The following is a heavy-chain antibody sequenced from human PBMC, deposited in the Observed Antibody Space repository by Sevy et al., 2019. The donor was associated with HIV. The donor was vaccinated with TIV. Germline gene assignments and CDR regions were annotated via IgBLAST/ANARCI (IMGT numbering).Heavy chain of an antibody. Sequence: ASVKVYCKASGYTFTSYYMHWVRQAPGQGLEWMGIINPSGGSTSYAQKFQGRVTMTRDTSTSTVYMELSSLRSEDTAVYYSARALDKDYYDSSGDAFDIWGQGTMVTVSS. J-gene: IGHJ3*02. CDR1: GYTFTSYY. CDR3: ARALDKDYYDSSGDAFDI. D-gene: IGHD3-22*01. V-gene: IGHV1-46*01. CDR2: INPSGGST.